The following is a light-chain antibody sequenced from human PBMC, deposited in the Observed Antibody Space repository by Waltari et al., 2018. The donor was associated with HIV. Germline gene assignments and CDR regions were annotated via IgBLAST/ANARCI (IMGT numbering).Light chain of an antibody. V-gene: IGKV3-20*01. CDR2: DAS. J-gene: IGKJ4*01. CDR1: QTISSNY. CDR3: QQYHGSPLT. Sequence: EIVLTLSPGALSFFPGERATLSCRASQTISSNYLAWYQYKPGQAPRLLIYDASMRATAIPARFSGGGSGTDFTLTINRLEPEDFAVYYCQQYHGSPLTFGGGTTVE.